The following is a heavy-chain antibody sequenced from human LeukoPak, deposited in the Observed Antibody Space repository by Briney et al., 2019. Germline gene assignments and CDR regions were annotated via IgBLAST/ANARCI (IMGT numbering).Heavy chain of an antibody. D-gene: IGHD6-25*01. CDR1: GGSISSGGYY. V-gene: IGHV4-31*03. J-gene: IGHJ5*02. Sequence: SQTLSLTCTVSGGSISSGGYYWSWIRQHPGKGLEWIGYIYYSGSTYYNPSLKSRVTISVDTSKNQFSLKLSSVTAADTAVYYCARSGPGWFDPWGQGTLVTVSS. CDR3: ARSGPGWFDP. CDR2: IYYSGST.